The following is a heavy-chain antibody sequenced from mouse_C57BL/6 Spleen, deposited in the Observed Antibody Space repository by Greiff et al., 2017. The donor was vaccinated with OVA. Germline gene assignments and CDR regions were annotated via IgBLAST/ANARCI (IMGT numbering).Heavy chain of an antibody. CDR3: ARHDGYYAMDY. V-gene: IGHV1-18*01. D-gene: IGHD2-3*01. J-gene: IGHJ4*01. Sequence: VQLQQSGPELVKPGASVKISCKASGYTFTDYNMDWVKQSPGQSLEWIGDINPNNGGTIYNQKFKGKATLTVDKSSSTAYMELRSLTSEDTAVYYCARHDGYYAMDYWGQGTSVTVSS. CDR2: INPNNGGT. CDR1: GYTFTDYN.